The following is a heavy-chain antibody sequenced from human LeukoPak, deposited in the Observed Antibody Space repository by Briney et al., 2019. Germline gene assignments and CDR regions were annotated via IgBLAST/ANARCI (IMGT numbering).Heavy chain of an antibody. Sequence: GGSLRLSCAASGFTFSSYEMNWVRQAPGKGLEWVSYISSSGSTIFYADSVKGRFTISRDNAKKSVYMQMNSLRTEDTAVYYCARDREWELPTGIDFWGQGTLVTVSS. J-gene: IGHJ4*02. D-gene: IGHD1-26*01. CDR3: ARDREWELPTGIDF. V-gene: IGHV3-48*03. CDR2: ISSSGSTI. CDR1: GFTFSSYE.